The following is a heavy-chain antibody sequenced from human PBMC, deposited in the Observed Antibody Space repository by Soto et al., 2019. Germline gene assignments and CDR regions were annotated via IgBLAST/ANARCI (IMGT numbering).Heavy chain of an antibody. D-gene: IGHD2-15*01. V-gene: IGHV3-23*01. Sequence: GGSLRLSCAASGFTFSSYAMSWVRQAPGKGLEWVSAISGSGGSTYYADSVKGRFTISRDNSKNTLYLQMNSLRAEDTAVYYCAKGAPSPIYSAGRYNWFDPWGQGTLVTVSS. CDR3: AKGAPSPIYSAGRYNWFDP. J-gene: IGHJ5*02. CDR1: GFTFSSYA. CDR2: ISGSGGST.